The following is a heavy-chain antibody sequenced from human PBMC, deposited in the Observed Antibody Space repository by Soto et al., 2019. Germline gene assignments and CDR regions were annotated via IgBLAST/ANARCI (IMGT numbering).Heavy chain of an antibody. CDR2: INHSGST. J-gene: IGHJ4*02. CDR3: ARDWYSSGWSVFDY. V-gene: IGHV4-34*01. Sequence: SETLSLTCAVYGGSFSGYYWSWIRQPPGKGLEWIGEINHSGSTNYNPSLKSRVTISVDTSKNQVFLKLTSATAADTAVYFCARDWYSSGWSVFDYWGQGTLVTVSS. CDR1: GGSFSGYY. D-gene: IGHD6-19*01.